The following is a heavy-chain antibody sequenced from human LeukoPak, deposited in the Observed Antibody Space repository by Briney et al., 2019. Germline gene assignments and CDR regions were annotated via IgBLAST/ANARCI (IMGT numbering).Heavy chain of an antibody. J-gene: IGHJ6*03. V-gene: IGHV4-59*01. Sequence: SETLSLTCTVSGGSISSYYWSWIRQPPGKGLEWIGYIYYSGSTNYNPSLKSRVTISVDTSKNQFSLKLSSVTAADTAVYYCARDSYYGSGSYSGYYYMDVWGKGTTVTISS. D-gene: IGHD3-10*01. CDR3: ARDSYYGSGSYSGYYYMDV. CDR1: GGSISSYY. CDR2: IYYSGST.